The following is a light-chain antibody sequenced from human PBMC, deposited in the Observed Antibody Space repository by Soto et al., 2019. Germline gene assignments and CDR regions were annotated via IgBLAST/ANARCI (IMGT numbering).Light chain of an antibody. Sequence: QSVLTQPASVSGSPGQSITISCTGTSSDVGSYNLVSWYQQHPGKAPKLMIYEGSKRPSGVSNRFSGSKSGNTASLTISGLQAEDEADYYCCSYAGSSTFHVVFGGGTKVTVL. CDR1: SSDVGSYNL. V-gene: IGLV2-23*01. CDR2: EGS. J-gene: IGLJ2*01. CDR3: CSYAGSSTFHVV.